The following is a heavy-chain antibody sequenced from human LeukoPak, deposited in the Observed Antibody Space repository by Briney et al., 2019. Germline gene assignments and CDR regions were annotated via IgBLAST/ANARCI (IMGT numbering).Heavy chain of an antibody. V-gene: IGHV4-59*08. CDR3: AKIAAAGTFLGFVDY. J-gene: IGHJ4*02. D-gene: IGHD6-13*01. CDR1: GGSISSYY. CDR2: IYYSGST. Sequence: SETLSLTCTVSGGSISSYYWSWIRQPPGKGLEWIGYIYYSGSTNYNPSLKSRVTISVDTSKNQFSLNLSSVTAADTAVHYCAKIAAAGTFLGFVDYWGQGTLVTVSS.